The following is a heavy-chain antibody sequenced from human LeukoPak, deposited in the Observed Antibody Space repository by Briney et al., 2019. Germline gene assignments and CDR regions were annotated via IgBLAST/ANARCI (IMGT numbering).Heavy chain of an antibody. CDR2: ISGSGGNT. Sequence: GGSLRLSCEASGFSFSSYALSWVRQAPGRGLEWVSAISGSGGNTYYADFVEGRFTISRDNSQNTLFLQMSSLRADDTATYYCAKHYGSGTYYNYFTYCGRGTLVSVSS. V-gene: IGHV3-23*01. CDR3: AKHYGSGTYYNYFTY. D-gene: IGHD3-10*01. J-gene: IGHJ4*02. CDR1: GFSFSSYA.